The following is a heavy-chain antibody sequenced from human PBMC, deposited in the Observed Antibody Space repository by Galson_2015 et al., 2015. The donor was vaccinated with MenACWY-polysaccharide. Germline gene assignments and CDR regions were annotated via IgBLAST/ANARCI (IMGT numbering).Heavy chain of an antibody. V-gene: IGHV3-15*01. CDR3: TTDEWA. D-gene: IGHD1-26*01. CDR2: IKSKTDGGTI. Sequence: SLRLSCAASGFTFTNAWMSWVRQAPGKGLEWVGRIKSKTDGGTIDYAAPVKGRFIVSRDDSKSTLDLQMNSLKTEDTAMYYCTTDEWAWGQGTLVTISS. CDR1: GFTFTNAW. J-gene: IGHJ5*02.